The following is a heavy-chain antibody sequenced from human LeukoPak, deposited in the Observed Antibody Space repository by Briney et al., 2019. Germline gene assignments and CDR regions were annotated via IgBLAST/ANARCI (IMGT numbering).Heavy chain of an antibody. Sequence: SETLSLTCAVYGESFSGYYWSWIRQPPGKGLEWIGEINHSGSTNYNPSLKSRVTISVDTSKNQFSLKLSSVTAADTAVYYCATAWGYGVRDYYYYMDVWGKGTTVTVSS. CDR3: ATAWGYGVRDYYYYMDV. V-gene: IGHV4-34*01. CDR1: GESFSGYY. D-gene: IGHD4-17*01. CDR2: INHSGST. J-gene: IGHJ6*03.